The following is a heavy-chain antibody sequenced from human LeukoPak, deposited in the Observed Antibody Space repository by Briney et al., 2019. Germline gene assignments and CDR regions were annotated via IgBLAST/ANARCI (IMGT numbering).Heavy chain of an antibody. CDR2: ISSSGSTI. Sequence: PGGSLRLSCAASGFTFSSYEMNWVRQAPGKGLEWVSYISSSGSTIYYADSVKGRFTISRDNAKNSLYLQMNSLRAEDTAVYYCARAPPSILTIGYYYYMDVWGKGTTVTISS. CDR3: ARAPPSILTIGYYYYMDV. J-gene: IGHJ6*03. D-gene: IGHD2-21*01. V-gene: IGHV3-48*03. CDR1: GFTFSSYE.